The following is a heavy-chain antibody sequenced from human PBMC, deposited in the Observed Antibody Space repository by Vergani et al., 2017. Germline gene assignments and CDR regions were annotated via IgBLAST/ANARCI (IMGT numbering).Heavy chain of an antibody. V-gene: IGHV3-7*03. CDR3: AKVGRSEVAGTFGAFDI. J-gene: IGHJ3*02. D-gene: IGHD6-19*01. CDR2: IKQDGSDK. CDR1: GLTFSNYW. Sequence: EVQLVESGGGLVQPGGSLRLSCAASGLTFSNYWMSWVRQAPGKGLEWVANIKQDGSDKYYVDSVKGRFTVSRDNAKNSLFLHMNSLRPEDTAVYYCAKVGRSEVAGTFGAFDIWGQGTMVTVSS.